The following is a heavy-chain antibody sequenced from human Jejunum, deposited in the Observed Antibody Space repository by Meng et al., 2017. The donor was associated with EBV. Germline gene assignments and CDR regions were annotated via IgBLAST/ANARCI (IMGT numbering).Heavy chain of an antibody. Sequence: EVQLVESGGGLVQPGGSLRLSCAASGFTFSSFWMHWGRQAPGKGLVWVSRINEDGRITTYADSVKGLFTISRDNTKNTLYLQMNSLRAEDTAVYFCSRDLVGSADDWGQGTLVTVSS. V-gene: IGHV3-74*01. D-gene: IGHD6-25*01. CDR1: GFTFSSFW. CDR3: SRDLVGSADD. J-gene: IGHJ4*02. CDR2: INEDGRIT.